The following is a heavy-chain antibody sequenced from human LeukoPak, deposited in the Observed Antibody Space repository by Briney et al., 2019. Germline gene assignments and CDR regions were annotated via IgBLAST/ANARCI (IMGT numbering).Heavy chain of an antibody. CDR3: ARIWGAYTRILDDY. D-gene: IGHD3-16*01. CDR2: TNPNSGGT. CDR1: GYTFTGYY. Sequence: GASVKVSCKASGYTFTGYYMHWVRQAPGQGLEWMGRTNPNSGGTNYAQKFQGRVTMTRDTSISTAYMELSRLRSDDTAVYYCARIWGAYTRILDDYWGQGTLVTVSS. J-gene: IGHJ4*02. V-gene: IGHV1-2*06.